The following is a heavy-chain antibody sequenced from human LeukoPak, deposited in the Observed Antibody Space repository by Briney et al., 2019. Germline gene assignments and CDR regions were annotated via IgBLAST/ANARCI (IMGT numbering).Heavy chain of an antibody. CDR2: IDCSDSYT. D-gene: IGHD4-17*01. V-gene: IGHV5-10-1*01. J-gene: IGHJ4*02. Sequence: GESLKISCKGSGYSFTSYWISWVRQLPGKGLAWMGRIDCSDSYTNYSPSFQGHVTISADKSISTAYLQWSSLKASDTAMYYCARATADYETDFDYWGQGTLVTVSS. CDR3: ARATADYETDFDY. CDR1: GYSFTSYW.